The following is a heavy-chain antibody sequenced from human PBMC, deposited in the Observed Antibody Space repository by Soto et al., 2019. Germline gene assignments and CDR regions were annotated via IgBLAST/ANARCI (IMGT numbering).Heavy chain of an antibody. CDR3: ARDRVESGYPEYFQH. J-gene: IGHJ1*01. Sequence: EVQLVESGGGLIQPGGSLRLSCAASGFTVSSNYMNWVRQAPGKGLEWVSVIYSGGSTYYADSVKGRFTISRDNSKNTRYLQMNSLRAEDTAVYYCARDRVESGYPEYFQHWGQGTLVTVSS. V-gene: IGHV3-53*01. CDR2: IYSGGST. D-gene: IGHD3-22*01. CDR1: GFTVSSNY.